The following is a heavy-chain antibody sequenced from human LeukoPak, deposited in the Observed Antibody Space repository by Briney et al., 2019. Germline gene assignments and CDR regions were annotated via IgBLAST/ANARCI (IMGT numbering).Heavy chain of an antibody. V-gene: IGHV3-7*03. CDR1: GLSFSSYW. J-gene: IGHJ4*02. CDR2: IKQDGSEK. CDR3: AKYRQDYDILTGYYWEDY. Sequence: PGGSLRLSCAASGLSFSSYWMSWVRQAPGKGLEWVANIKQDGSEKYYVASVKGQFTISRDNSKNTLYLQMNSLRAEDTAVYYCAKYRQDYDILTGYYWEDYWGQGTLVTVSS. D-gene: IGHD3-9*01.